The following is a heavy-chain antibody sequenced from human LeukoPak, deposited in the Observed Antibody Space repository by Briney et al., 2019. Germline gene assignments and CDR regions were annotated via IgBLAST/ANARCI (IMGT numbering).Heavy chain of an antibody. J-gene: IGHJ2*01. V-gene: IGHV3-23*01. D-gene: IGHD3-10*01. CDR1: RFSFHSYG. CDR2: ISGSGDST. CDR3: ARYLGAPDWYFDL. Sequence: GGSLRLSCAASRFSFHSYGMSWVRQAPGKGLEWVSGISGSGDSTYYADSVKGRFTISRENAKNSLYLQMNSLRAGDTAVYYCARYLGAPDWYFDLWGRGTLVTVSS.